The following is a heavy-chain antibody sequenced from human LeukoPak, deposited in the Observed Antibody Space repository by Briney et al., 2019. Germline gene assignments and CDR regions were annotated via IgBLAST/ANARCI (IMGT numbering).Heavy chain of an antibody. Sequence: GGSLRLSCAVSGFTFSSYWMSWVRQAPGKGLEWVANIKQDGSEKYYVDSVKGRFTISRDNAKNSLYLQMNSLRAEDTAVYYCARGPDVLRFLEWLCAFDYWGQGTLVTVSS. D-gene: IGHD3-3*01. CDR2: IKQDGSEK. CDR3: ARGPDVLRFLEWLCAFDY. CDR1: GFTFSSYW. V-gene: IGHV3-7*01. J-gene: IGHJ4*02.